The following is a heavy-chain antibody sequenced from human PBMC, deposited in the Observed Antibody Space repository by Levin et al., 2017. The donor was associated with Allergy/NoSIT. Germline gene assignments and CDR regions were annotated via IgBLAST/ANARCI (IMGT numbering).Heavy chain of an antibody. CDR3: AGEPRSAFDI. Sequence: ESLKISCAASGFTFSSYWMHWVRQAPGKGLVWVSRINSDGSSTVYADSVKGRFTISRDNAKNTLYLQMNSLRAEETAVYYCAGEPRSAFDIWGQGTMVTVSS. V-gene: IGHV3-74*01. J-gene: IGHJ3*02. D-gene: IGHD6-13*01. CDR1: GFTFSSYW. CDR2: INSDGSST.